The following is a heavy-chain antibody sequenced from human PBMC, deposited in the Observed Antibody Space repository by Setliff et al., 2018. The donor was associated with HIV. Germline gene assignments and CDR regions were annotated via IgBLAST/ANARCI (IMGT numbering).Heavy chain of an antibody. CDR1: GDSINSGTYY. V-gene: IGHV4-61*10. Sequence: SETLSLTCTVSGDSINSGTYYWSWIRQPAGKGLEWIGRLHLSGDTNYNPSLKSRVTMSIDTSKNQFSLKLRSVTAADTAVYYCARGNRGNDAYYDSGMDVWGQGITVTVSS. CDR2: LHLSGDT. D-gene: IGHD3-16*01. CDR3: ARGNRGNDAYYDSGMDV. J-gene: IGHJ6*02.